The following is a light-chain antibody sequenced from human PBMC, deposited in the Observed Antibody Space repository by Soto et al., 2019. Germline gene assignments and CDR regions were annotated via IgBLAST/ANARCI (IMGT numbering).Light chain of an antibody. CDR3: QHYNDWPPAFT. V-gene: IGKV3D-15*01. CDR2: GAS. Sequence: EILMTQSPATLSVSPGERATLSCRASQSLNRNLAWYQQKPGQAPRLIIYGASTRASGIPARFSGSGSGTEVTLTISSLQAEDFALYYCQHYNDWPPAFTFGPGPKVDL. J-gene: IGKJ3*01. CDR1: QSLNRN.